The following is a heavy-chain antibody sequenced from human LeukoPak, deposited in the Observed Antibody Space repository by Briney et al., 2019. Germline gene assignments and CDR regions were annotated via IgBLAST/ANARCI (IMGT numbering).Heavy chain of an antibody. CDR2: ISSSSSYI. D-gene: IGHD3-3*01. CDR1: GFTFSSYS. V-gene: IGHV3-21*01. J-gene: IGHJ4*02. Sequence: GGSLRLSCAASGFTFSSYSMNWVRQAPGKGLEWVSSISSSSSYIYYADSVKGRFTISRDNSKNSLYLQMNSLRAEDTAVYFCARAIEWLGYFDYWGQGTLVTVSS. CDR3: ARAIEWLGYFDY.